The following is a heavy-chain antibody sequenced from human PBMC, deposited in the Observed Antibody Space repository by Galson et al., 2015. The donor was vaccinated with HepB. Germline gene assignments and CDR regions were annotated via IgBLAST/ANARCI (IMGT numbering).Heavy chain of an antibody. J-gene: IGHJ3*02. CDR3: ATSGHCSGYSCAFNN. Sequence: SLRLSCAASGFTFRTSYMNWIRQSPGKGPEWLSYISAASSYTMYAESVKGRFTISRDNLRNSLYLEMKNPRAEDTATYFCATSGHCSGYSCAFNNWGHGTAVIVSS. D-gene: IGHD2-15*01. CDR2: ISAASSYT. CDR1: GFTFRTSY. V-gene: IGHV3-11*03.